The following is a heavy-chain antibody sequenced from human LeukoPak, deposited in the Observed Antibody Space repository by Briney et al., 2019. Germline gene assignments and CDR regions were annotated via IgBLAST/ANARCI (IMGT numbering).Heavy chain of an antibody. V-gene: IGHV3-23*01. D-gene: IGHD2-2*01. CDR1: GFTFSSCA. CDR2: TSGSGGST. CDR3: AKDTYQLAPYGMDV. J-gene: IGHJ6*02. Sequence: GGSLRLSCAASGFTFSSCAMSWVRQAPGKGLEWVSATSGSGGSTYYADSVKGRFTISRDNSKNTLYLQMNSLRAEDTAVYYCAKDTYQLAPYGMDVWGQGTTVTVSS.